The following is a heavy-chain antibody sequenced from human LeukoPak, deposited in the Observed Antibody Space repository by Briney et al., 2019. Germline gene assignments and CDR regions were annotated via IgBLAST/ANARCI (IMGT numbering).Heavy chain of an antibody. CDR1: VYTLAELS. V-gene: IGHV1-24*01. Sequence: ASVKVSCKVSVYTLAELSMHWVRQALGKGLEWMGGFDPEDGETIYAQKFQGRVTMTEDTSTDTAYMELSSLRSEDTAVYYCATTPLYGSSGSEDYWGQGTLVTVSS. CDR2: FDPEDGET. D-gene: IGHD3-22*01. CDR3: ATTPLYGSSGSEDY. J-gene: IGHJ4*02.